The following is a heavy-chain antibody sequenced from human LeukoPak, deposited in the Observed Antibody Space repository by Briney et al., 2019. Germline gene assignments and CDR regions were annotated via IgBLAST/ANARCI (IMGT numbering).Heavy chain of an antibody. Sequence: SETLSLTCAVYGGSFSDFYWNWIRQPPGKGLEWIGDTYDSGSTNYNSSLKSRVTISLDTSKNQFSLKLSSVTAADTAVYYCARHLIRYFVRVFDYWGQGTLVTVSS. V-gene: IGHV4-34*01. J-gene: IGHJ4*02. CDR1: GGSFSDFY. D-gene: IGHD3-9*01. CDR3: ARHLIRYFVRVFDY. CDR2: TYDSGST.